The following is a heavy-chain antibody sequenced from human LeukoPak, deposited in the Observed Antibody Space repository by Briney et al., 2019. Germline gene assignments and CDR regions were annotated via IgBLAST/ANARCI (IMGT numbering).Heavy chain of an antibody. J-gene: IGHJ6*02. CDR3: ARGKEGRRESPGYGMDV. D-gene: IGHD3-10*01. CDR2: ILYDGSNK. CDR1: ALTFSSHS. V-gene: IGHV3-30-3*01. Sequence: PGRSLRLSCAPSALTFSSHSMQCVRQAPGKALEWVAVILYDGSNKYFADAVKGRFTISRDNSKNTLYLQMNSLRAEDTAVYYCARGKEGRRESPGYGMDVWGQGTTVTVSS.